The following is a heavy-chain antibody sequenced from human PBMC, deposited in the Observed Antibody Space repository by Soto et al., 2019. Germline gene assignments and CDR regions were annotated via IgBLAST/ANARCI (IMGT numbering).Heavy chain of an antibody. CDR2: ISSTTNYI. V-gene: IGHV3-21*06. J-gene: IGHJ4*02. CDR3: ARESEDLTSKFDY. CDR1: GFTFTRYS. Sequence: EGSLRLSCAASGFTFTRYSMNWVRQAPGKGLEWVSCISSTTNYIYYGDSMKGRFTISRDNAKNSLYQEMNSLRAEDTAVYYCARESEDLTSKFDYWGQGTLVTVSS.